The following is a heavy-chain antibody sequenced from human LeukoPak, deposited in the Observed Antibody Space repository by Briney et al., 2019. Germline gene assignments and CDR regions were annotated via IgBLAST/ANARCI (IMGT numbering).Heavy chain of an antibody. CDR2: ISYIGST. J-gene: IGHJ4*02. V-gene: IGHV4-59*11. CDR3: ARSGSNYVSGNYYSY. D-gene: IGHD3-10*01. CDR1: GGSISSHY. Sequence: PSETLSLTCTVSGGSISSHYWSWIRQPPGKGLEWIGYISYIGSTNYNPSLKSRVTISVDTSKNQFSLKLSSLTAADTAVYYCARSGSNYVSGNYYSYWGQGTLVTVSS.